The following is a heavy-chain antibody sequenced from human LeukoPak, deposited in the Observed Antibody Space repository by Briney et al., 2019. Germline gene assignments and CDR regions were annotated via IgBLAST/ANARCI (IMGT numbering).Heavy chain of an antibody. Sequence: GESLKISCKGSGYSFTSYWIGWVRQMPGKGLEWMGIIYPGDSDTRYSPSFQGQVTISADKSISTAYLQWSSLKASDTAMYYCARRAYYYDSSGYYGYFDYRGQGTLVTVSS. V-gene: IGHV5-51*01. CDR2: IYPGDSDT. CDR1: GYSFTSYW. CDR3: ARRAYYYDSSGYYGYFDY. J-gene: IGHJ4*02. D-gene: IGHD3-22*01.